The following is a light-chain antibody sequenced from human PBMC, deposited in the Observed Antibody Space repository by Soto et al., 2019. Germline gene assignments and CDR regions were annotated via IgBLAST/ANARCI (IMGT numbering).Light chain of an antibody. V-gene: IGLV2-14*01. CDR1: SSDVGGYNY. J-gene: IGLJ1*01. CDR2: EVS. Sequence: QSVLTQPASVSGSPGQSITISCTGTSSDVGGYNYVSWFQQLPGKAPKLIIYEVSNRPSGVSNRFSGSKSGNTASLTISGLQAEDEAHYYCSSYAGTDNFPYVFGTGTKLTVL. CDR3: SSYAGTDNFPYV.